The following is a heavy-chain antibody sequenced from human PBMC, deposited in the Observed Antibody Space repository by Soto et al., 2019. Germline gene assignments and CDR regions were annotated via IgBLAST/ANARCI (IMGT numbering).Heavy chain of an antibody. D-gene: IGHD2-15*01. CDR1: GYTFTSYD. J-gene: IGHJ6*03. Sequence: ASVKVSCKASGYTFTSYDINWVRQATGQGLEWMGWMNPNSGNTGYAQKFQGRVTMTRNTSISTAYMELSSLRSEDTAVYYCASGVVAATDYYYYMDVWGKGTTVTVSS. CDR3: ASGVVAATDYYYYMDV. V-gene: IGHV1-8*01. CDR2: MNPNSGNT.